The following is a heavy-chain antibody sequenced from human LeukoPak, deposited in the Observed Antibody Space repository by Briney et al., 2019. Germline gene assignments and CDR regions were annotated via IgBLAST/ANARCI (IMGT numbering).Heavy chain of an antibody. CDR1: GFTFSSYS. CDR3: ARDSPYGFPENGMDV. CDR2: ISSSSSYI. D-gene: IGHD3-10*01. J-gene: IGHJ6*04. V-gene: IGHV3-21*01. Sequence: GGSLRLSCAASGFTFSSYSMNWVRQAPGKGLEWVSSISSSSSYIYYADSVKGRFTISRDNAKNSLYLQMNSLRAEDTAVYYCARDSPYGFPENGMDVWGKGTTVTVSS.